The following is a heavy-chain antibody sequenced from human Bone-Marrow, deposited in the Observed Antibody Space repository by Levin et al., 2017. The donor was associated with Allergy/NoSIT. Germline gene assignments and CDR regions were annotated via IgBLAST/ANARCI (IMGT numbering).Heavy chain of an antibody. D-gene: IGHD3-16*01. Sequence: SQTLSLTCTVSGGSIMRTNYYWGWIRQPPGKGLEWIASIYYGGTTNYNPSLKSRLTISVDTSKNHFSLRLKSVTAADTATYYCARVGGPATLRGYENHYYYYMDLWGKGTTVTV. V-gene: IGHV4-39*02. J-gene: IGHJ6*03. CDR3: ARVGGPATLRGYENHYYYYMDL. CDR1: GGSIMRTNYY. CDR2: IYYGGTT.